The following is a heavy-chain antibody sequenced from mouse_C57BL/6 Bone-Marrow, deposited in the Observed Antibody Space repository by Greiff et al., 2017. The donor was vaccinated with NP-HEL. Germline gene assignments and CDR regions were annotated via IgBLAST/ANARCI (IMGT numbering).Heavy chain of an antibody. D-gene: IGHD2-4*01. Sequence: VMLVESGPELVKPGASVKISCKASGYTFTDYYINWVKQRPGQGLEWIGWIFPGSGSTYYNEKFKGKATLTVDKSSSTAYMLLSSLTSEDSAVYFCARYDYDAYYFDYWGQGTTLTVSS. CDR3: ARYDYDAYYFDY. V-gene: IGHV1-75*01. CDR2: IFPGSGST. J-gene: IGHJ2*01. CDR1: GYTFTDYY.